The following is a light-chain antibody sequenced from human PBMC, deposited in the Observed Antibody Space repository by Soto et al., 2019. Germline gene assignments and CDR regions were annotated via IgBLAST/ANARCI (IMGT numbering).Light chain of an antibody. CDR1: QAISTY. Sequence: DIQMTQSPSSLSASVGDRVTITCQASQAISTYLNWYQQKPGKAPKLLIYDAYDLAPGVPSRFTGSGSGTHFSLSIRSLQPEDVATYYCLQDYNYPFTFGPGTKVDIK. J-gene: IGKJ3*01. V-gene: IGKV1-33*01. CDR3: LQDYNYPFT. CDR2: DAY.